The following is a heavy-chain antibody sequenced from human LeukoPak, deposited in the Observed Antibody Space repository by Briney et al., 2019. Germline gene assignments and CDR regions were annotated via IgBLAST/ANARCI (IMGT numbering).Heavy chain of an antibody. CDR2: IKDDGSEK. J-gene: IGHJ4*02. CDR3: ARGRYSSGWYNFDY. V-gene: IGHV3-7*01. Sequence: GGSLRLSCAGSAFTFSSYWMRWVRQAPGKGPERVANIKDDGSEKYYLGSVKGRFTISRDNAKNSLYLQMNSLRAEYTAVYYCARGRYSSGWYNFDYWGQGTLVTVSS. D-gene: IGHD6-19*01. CDR1: AFTFSSYW.